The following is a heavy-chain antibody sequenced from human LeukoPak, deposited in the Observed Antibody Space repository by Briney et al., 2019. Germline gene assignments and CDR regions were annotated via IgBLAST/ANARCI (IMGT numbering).Heavy chain of an antibody. J-gene: IGHJ3*02. CDR2: ISSSGSTV. V-gene: IGHV3-11*01. Sequence: GGSLRLSCAASGFTFCDYYMRWIPQAPGKGLEWVSYISSSGSTVYYADSVKGRFTISRDNAKNSLYLQMNSLRAEDTAVYYCARDRVAAAGWGYDAFGIWGQGTMVTVSS. D-gene: IGHD6-13*01. CDR1: GFTFCDYY. CDR3: ARDRVAAAGWGYDAFGI.